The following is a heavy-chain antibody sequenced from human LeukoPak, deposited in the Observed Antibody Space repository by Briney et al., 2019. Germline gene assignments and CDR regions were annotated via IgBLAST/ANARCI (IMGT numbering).Heavy chain of an antibody. V-gene: IGHV4-34*01. CDR3: ARTRHRRVIDY. Sequence: PSETLSLTCAVYGGSFSGYYWSWIRQPPGKGLEWIGEINHSGSTNYNPSLKSRVTISVGTSKNQFSLKLSSVTAADTAVYYCARTRHRRVIDYWGQGTLVTVSS. CDR2: INHSGST. J-gene: IGHJ4*02. CDR1: GGSFSGYY. D-gene: IGHD3-16*02.